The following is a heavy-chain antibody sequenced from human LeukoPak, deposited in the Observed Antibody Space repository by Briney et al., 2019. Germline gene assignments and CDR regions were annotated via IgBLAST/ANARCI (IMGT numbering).Heavy chain of an antibody. CDR2: ISWDGGST. CDR1: GFTFDDYA. V-gene: IGHV3-43D*04. D-gene: IGHD3-22*01. CDR3: AKAGSGYSVYYFDY. Sequence: GGSLRLSCAASGFTFDDYAMHWVRQAPGKGLEWVSLISWDGGSTYYADSVKGRFTISRDDSKNSLYLQMNSLRAEDTALYYCAKAGSGYSVYYFDYWGQGTLVTVSS. J-gene: IGHJ4*02.